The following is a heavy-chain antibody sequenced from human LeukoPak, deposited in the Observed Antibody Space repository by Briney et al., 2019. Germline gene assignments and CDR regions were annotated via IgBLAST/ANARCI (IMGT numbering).Heavy chain of an antibody. V-gene: IGHV5-51*01. CDR1: GYSFTSYW. CDR2: IYPGDSDT. Sequence: GESLKISCKGSGYSFTSYWIGWVRQMPXXXXXWXXXIYPGDSDTRYSPSFQGQVTISADKYISTAYLQWSSLKASDTAMYYCARRARWDSSSSGEFDYWGQGTLVTVSS. J-gene: IGHJ4*02. CDR3: ARRARWDSSSSGEFDY. D-gene: IGHD6-6*01.